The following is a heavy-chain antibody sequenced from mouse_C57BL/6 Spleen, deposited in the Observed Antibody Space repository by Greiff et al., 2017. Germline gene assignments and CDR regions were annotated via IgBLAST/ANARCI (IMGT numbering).Heavy chain of an antibody. CDR2: IDPENGDT. CDR3: TTLRVGLDY. Sequence: EVQLVESGAELVRPGASVKLSCTASGFNIKDDYMHWVKQRPEQGLEWIGWIDPENGDTEYASKFQGKATITADTSSNTAYLQLSSLTSEDTAVYYCTTLRVGLDYWGQGTTLTVSS. CDR1: GFNIKDDY. J-gene: IGHJ2*01. D-gene: IGHD1-1*02. V-gene: IGHV14-4*01.